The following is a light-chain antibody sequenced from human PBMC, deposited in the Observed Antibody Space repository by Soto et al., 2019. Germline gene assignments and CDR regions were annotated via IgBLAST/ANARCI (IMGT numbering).Light chain of an antibody. CDR2: GAS. CDR1: QSVSIY. V-gene: IGKV3-15*01. CDR3: QQYNEWPQT. Sequence: EVVMTQSPATVSVSPGERATLSCMASQSVSIYLAWYQQKPGQAPRPLIYGASTRATGIPARFSGVGSGTEFTLTISSLQSEDFAIYYCQQYNEWPQTFGQGTRLEIK. J-gene: IGKJ5*01.